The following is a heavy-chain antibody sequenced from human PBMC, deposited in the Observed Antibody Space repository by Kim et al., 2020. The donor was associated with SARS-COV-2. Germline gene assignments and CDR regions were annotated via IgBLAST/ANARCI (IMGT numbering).Heavy chain of an antibody. CDR1: GFSFSSYW. Sequence: GGSLRLSCAASGFSFSSYWMSWVRQAPGKGLEWVANIDKNGSKKFYLDSVKGRFTISRHNAKNSVYLQISSLRAEDRAVYYCAKLQRTTWSGGDYHYGMDVRGQGTQLTL. CDR3: AKLQRTTWSGGDYHYGMDV. V-gene: IGHV3-7*01. CDR2: IDKNGSKK. J-gene: IGHJ6*01. D-gene: IGHD1-1*01.